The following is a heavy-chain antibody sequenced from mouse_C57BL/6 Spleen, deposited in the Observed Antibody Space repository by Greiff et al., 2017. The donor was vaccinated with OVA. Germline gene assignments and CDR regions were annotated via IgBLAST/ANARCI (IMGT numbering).Heavy chain of an antibody. J-gene: IGHJ4*01. CDR1: GYTFTSYW. CDR3: ARGLIYYDYGGYAMDY. CDR2: IDPSDSYT. Sequence: VQLQQPGAELVRPGTSVKLSCKASGYTFTSYWMHWVKQRPGQGLEWIGVIDPSDSYTNYNQKFKGKATLTVDTSSSTAYMQLSSLTSEDSAVYYCARGLIYYDYGGYAMDYWGQGTPVTVSS. V-gene: IGHV1-59*01. D-gene: IGHD2-4*01.